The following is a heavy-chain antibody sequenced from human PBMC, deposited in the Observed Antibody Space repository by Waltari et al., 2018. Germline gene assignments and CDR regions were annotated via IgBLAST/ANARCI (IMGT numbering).Heavy chain of an antibody. CDR2: MNPNSGNT. D-gene: IGHD3-22*01. J-gene: IGHJ3*02. V-gene: IGHV1-8*01. CDR1: GYPLSSYD. Sequence: QVQLVQSGAEVKKPGASVKLPCKSSGYPLSSYDIKWLGPATGQGLEWMGWMNPNSGNTGYAQKFQGRVTMTRNTSISTAYMELSSLRSEDTAVYYCAGYDSSGYHAFDIWGQGTMVTVSS. CDR3: AGYDSSGYHAFDI.